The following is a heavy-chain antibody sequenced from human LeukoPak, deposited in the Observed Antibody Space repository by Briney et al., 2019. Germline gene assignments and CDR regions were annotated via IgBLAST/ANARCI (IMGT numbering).Heavy chain of an antibody. CDR1: GYTLTELS. J-gene: IGHJ6*03. D-gene: IGHD2-8*01. CDR3: ATLTWTNEYRFPYYYMDV. CDR2: FDPEDGET. V-gene: IGHV1-24*01. Sequence: GASVKVSCKVSGYTLTELSMHWVRQAPGKGLEWMGGFDPEDGETIYAQKFQGRVTMTEDTSTDTAYMELSSLRSEDTAVYYCATLTWTNEYRFPYYYMDVWGKGTTVTISS.